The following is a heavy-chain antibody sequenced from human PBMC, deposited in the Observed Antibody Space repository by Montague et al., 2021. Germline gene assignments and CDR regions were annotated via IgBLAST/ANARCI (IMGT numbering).Heavy chain of an antibody. Sequence: SETLSLTCTVSSGSIFHAHWSCVRQPPGKGLEWLGSMFYGGATSNNPSLKSRVTMSIDTSTNQFSLKLSFVTAADTAVYYCAKQDYFVSGTSYKGFDPWGQGILVTVSS. CDR1: SGSIFHAH. CDR3: AKQDYFVSGTSYKGFDP. J-gene: IGHJ5*02. D-gene: IGHD3-10*01. V-gene: IGHV4-59*08. CDR2: MFYGGAT.